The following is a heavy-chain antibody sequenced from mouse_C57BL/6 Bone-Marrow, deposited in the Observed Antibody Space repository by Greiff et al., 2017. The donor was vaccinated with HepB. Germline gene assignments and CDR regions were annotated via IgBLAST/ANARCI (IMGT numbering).Heavy chain of an antibody. CDR1: GFNIKDDY. CDR2: IDPENGDT. J-gene: IGHJ3*01. V-gene: IGHV14-4*01. CDR3: TTEPSWFAY. Sequence: VQLQQSGAELVRPGASVKLSCTASGFNIKDDYMHWVKQRPEQGLEWIGWIDPENGDTEYASKFQGKATITADTSSNTAYLQLSSLTSEDTAVYYCTTEPSWFAYWGQGTLVTVSA.